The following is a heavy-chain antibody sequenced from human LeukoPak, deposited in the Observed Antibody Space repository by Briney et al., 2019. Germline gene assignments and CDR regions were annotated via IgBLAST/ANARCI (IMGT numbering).Heavy chain of an antibody. D-gene: IGHD3-16*01. CDR1: GYTFSSHG. CDR2: INGAGDNT. Sequence: GGSLRLSCAASGYTFSSHGLTWVRQAPGKGLEWVSTINGAGDNTYYAETVKGRFTISRDNSKNTLYLQMHSLRAEDTAIYYCAKVSVCYGCYLDYWGQGTLVTVSS. J-gene: IGHJ4*02. V-gene: IGHV3-23*01. CDR3: AKVSVCYGCYLDY.